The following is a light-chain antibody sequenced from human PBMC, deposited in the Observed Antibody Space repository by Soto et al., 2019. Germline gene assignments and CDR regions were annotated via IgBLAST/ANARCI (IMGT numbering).Light chain of an antibody. CDR2: EVS. Sequence: ALTQPPSASGSPGQSVTTSCTGTSSDVGGYNYVSWYQQHPGKAPKLMIYEVSKRPSGVPDRFSGSKSGNTASLTVSGLQAEDEADYYCSSYAGSTVFGTGTKVTVL. CDR3: SSYAGSTV. J-gene: IGLJ1*01. V-gene: IGLV2-8*01. CDR1: SSDVGGYNY.